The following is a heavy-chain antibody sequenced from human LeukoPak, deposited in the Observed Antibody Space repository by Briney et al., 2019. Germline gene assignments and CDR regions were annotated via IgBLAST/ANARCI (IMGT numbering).Heavy chain of an antibody. Sequence: SETLSLTCTVSGGSISSGSYYWSWIRQPAGKGLEWIGYIYYSGSTNYNPSLKSRVTISVDTSKNQFSLKLSSVTAADTAVYYCARVLTHGYSSSWYGRERGYYFDYWGQGTLVTVSS. V-gene: IGHV4-61*10. CDR3: ARVLTHGYSSSWYGRERGYYFDY. J-gene: IGHJ4*02. D-gene: IGHD6-13*01. CDR2: IYYSGST. CDR1: GGSISSGSYY.